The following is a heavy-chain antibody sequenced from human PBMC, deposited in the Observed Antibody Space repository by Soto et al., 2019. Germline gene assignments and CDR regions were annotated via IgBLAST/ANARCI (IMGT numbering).Heavy chain of an antibody. CDR1: GFTFTSYT. J-gene: IGHJ4*02. CDR3: AKVGATRSYFDY. CDR2: ISPTSSYI. D-gene: IGHD1-26*01. Sequence: VQLVESGGGVVQPGRSLTLSCAASGFTFTSYTMNWVRQAPGKGLEWVSSISPTSSYIYYADSVKGRFTISRDNAKNSLYLQMNSLRAEDTAVYYCAKVGATRSYFDYWGQGTLVTVSS. V-gene: IGHV3-21*02.